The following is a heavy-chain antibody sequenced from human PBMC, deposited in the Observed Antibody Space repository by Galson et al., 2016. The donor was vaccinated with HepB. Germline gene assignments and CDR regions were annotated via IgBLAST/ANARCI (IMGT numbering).Heavy chain of an antibody. CDR2: INGRGDSI. V-gene: IGHV3-23*01. Sequence: SLRLSCAASGFTFSSYAMSWVRQAPGKGLQWVSAINGRGDSIFYADSVQGRFTISRDNSNNTVYLHMNSLRDEDTAVYYCARRRGHGYAMDVWGQGTTVIVSS. CDR3: ARRRGHGYAMDV. CDR1: GFTFSSYA. J-gene: IGHJ6*02.